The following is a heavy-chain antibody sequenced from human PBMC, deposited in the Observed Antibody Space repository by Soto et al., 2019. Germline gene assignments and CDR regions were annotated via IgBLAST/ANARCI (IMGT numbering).Heavy chain of an antibody. D-gene: IGHD3-10*01. Sequence: ASVKVSCKASGYTFTNYDINWVRQATGQGLEWMGWMTPHSGNTGYAQKFQGRITMTRNTSISTAYMELSSLRSEDTAVYYCARHHPVLRGANWFDPWGQGTLVTVSS. J-gene: IGHJ5*02. V-gene: IGHV1-8*01. CDR1: GYTFTNYD. CDR3: ARHHPVLRGANWFDP. CDR2: MTPHSGNT.